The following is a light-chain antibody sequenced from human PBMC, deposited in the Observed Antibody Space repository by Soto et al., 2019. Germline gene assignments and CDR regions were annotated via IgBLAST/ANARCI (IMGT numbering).Light chain of an antibody. CDR1: SSNIGSNY. V-gene: IGLV1-51*01. J-gene: IGLJ2*01. CDR3: GTWDSSLSAVV. CDR2: DNN. Sequence: QSVLTQPPSASGTPGQWVTISCSGSSSNIGSNYVYWYQQLPGTAPKLLIYDNNKRPSGIPDRLSGSKSGTSATLGITGLQPGDEADYYCGTWDSSLSAVVFGGGTKLTVL.